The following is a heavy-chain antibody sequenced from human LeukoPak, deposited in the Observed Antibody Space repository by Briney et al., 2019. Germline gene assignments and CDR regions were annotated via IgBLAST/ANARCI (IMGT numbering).Heavy chain of an antibody. CDR3: ARDFPDSSGYYYYYYYMDV. Sequence: GGSLRLSCAASGFTVSSNYMSWVRQAPGKGLEWVSVIYSGGSTYYAGSVKGRFTISRDNSKNTLYLQMNSLRAEDTAVYYCARDFPDSSGYYYYYYYMDVWGKGTTVTVSS. J-gene: IGHJ6*03. CDR2: IYSGGST. CDR1: GFTVSSNY. D-gene: IGHD3-22*01. V-gene: IGHV3-53*01.